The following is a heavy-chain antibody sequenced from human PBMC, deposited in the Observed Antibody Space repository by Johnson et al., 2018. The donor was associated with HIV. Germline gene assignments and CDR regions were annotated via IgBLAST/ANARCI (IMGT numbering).Heavy chain of an antibody. CDR2: ISSSGSTI. D-gene: IGHD5-24*01. Sequence: QVQLVESGGGLVKPGGSLRLSCAASGFTFSDYYMSWIRQAPGKGLEWVSFISSSGSTIYYTDSVKGRFTISRDNAKNSLYLQMNSLRTEDTALYYCGKASRRMVATVIGHWAESDAFDVWGQGTMVTCSS. V-gene: IGHV3-11*01. CDR3: GKASRRMVATVIGHWAESDAFDV. J-gene: IGHJ3*01. CDR1: GFTFSDYY.